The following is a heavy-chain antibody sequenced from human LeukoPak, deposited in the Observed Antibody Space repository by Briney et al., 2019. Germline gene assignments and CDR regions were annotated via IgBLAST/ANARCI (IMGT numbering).Heavy chain of an antibody. Sequence: GGSLRLSCAASGFTFNTYGMHWVRQAPGKGLEWGAVIWYDGSNKYFADSVKGRFTISRDNSKNSLYLQMNSLRDEDTAVYYCARGRSSSYYGSGDNLYYFDYWGQGTLVTVSS. CDR3: ARGRSSSYYGSGDNLYYFDY. CDR2: IWYDGSNK. J-gene: IGHJ4*02. V-gene: IGHV3-33*01. CDR1: GFTFNTYG. D-gene: IGHD3-10*01.